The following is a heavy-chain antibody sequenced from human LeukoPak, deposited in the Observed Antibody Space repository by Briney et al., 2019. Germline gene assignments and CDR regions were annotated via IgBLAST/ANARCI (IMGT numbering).Heavy chain of an antibody. CDR1: GFTFSSYS. Sequence: GGSLRLSCAASGFTFSSYSMNWVRQAPGKGLEWVSYISSSSSTIYYADSVKGRFTISRDNAKNSLYLRMNSLRDEDTAVYYCARGSSPTYDAFDIWGQGTMVTVSS. V-gene: IGHV3-48*02. D-gene: IGHD1-26*01. CDR2: ISSSSSTI. CDR3: ARGSSPTYDAFDI. J-gene: IGHJ3*02.